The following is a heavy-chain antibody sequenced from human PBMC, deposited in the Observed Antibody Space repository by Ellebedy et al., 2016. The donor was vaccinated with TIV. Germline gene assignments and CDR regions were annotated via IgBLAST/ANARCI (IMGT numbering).Heavy chain of an antibody. D-gene: IGHD6-19*01. CDR2: INPNSGGT. CDR3: ARARREQWLATVDY. J-gene: IGHJ4*02. CDR1: GYTLTELS. V-gene: IGHV1-2*02. Sequence: ASVKVSCKVSGYTLTELSMHWVRQAPGQGLEWMGWINPNSGGTNYAQKFQGRVTMTRDTSISTAYMELSRLRSDDTAVYYCARARREQWLATVDYWGQGTLVTVSS.